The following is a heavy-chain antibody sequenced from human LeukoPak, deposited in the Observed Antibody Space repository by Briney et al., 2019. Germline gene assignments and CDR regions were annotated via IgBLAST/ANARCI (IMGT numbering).Heavy chain of an antibody. V-gene: IGHV1-46*01. Sequence: ASVKVSCKASGDTFTSYYMHWVRQAPGQGLEWMGIINPSGGSTSYAQKFQGRVTMTRDTSTSTVYMELSSLRSEDTAVYYCARDLLPNYDSSGNYSPFDYWGQGTLVTVSS. D-gene: IGHD3-22*01. J-gene: IGHJ4*02. CDR2: INPSGGST. CDR1: GDTFTSYY. CDR3: ARDLLPNYDSSGNYSPFDY.